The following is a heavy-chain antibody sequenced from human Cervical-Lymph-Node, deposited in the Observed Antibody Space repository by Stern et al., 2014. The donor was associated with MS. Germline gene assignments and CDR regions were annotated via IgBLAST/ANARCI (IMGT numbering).Heavy chain of an antibody. Sequence: VQLVESGAEVEKPGASVKVSCKASGYIFTDYYLHWVRQAPGQGLEWMGRITPKSGGPSYAQSFQGRVALTRDTSITTAFMDLSRLTSDDTAVYYCTRALRIADRPSPGGHWFDPWGQGTLVIVSS. D-gene: IGHD6-6*01. CDR2: ITPKSGGP. CDR1: GYIFTDYY. CDR3: TRALRIADRPSPGGHWFDP. V-gene: IGHV1-2*02. J-gene: IGHJ5*02.